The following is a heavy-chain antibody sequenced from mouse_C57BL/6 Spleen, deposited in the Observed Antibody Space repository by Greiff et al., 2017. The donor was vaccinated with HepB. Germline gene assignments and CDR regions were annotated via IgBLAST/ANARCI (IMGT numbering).Heavy chain of an antibody. Sequence: QVQLQQSGPELVKPGASVKISCKASGYAFSSSWMNWVKQRPGKGLEWIGRIYPGDGDTNYNGKFKGKATLTADKSSSTAYMQLSSLTSEDSAVYFCARALDYYGSSAMDYWGQGTSVTVSS. D-gene: IGHD1-1*01. J-gene: IGHJ4*01. CDR2: IYPGDGDT. CDR1: GYAFSSSW. V-gene: IGHV1-82*01. CDR3: ARALDYYGSSAMDY.